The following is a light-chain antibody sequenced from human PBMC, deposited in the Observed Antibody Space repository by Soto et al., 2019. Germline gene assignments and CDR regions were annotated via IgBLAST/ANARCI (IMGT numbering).Light chain of an antibody. V-gene: IGKV3D-15*01. CDR3: QQYNNWPPIT. J-gene: IGKJ5*01. CDR2: DAS. Sequence: IVLTQSPVTLSLSPGERATLSCRASQDVDTYLAWYQQRPGQAPRLLIYDASSRATGVPARFSGSGSGTEFTLTISSLQSEDFAVYFCQQYNNWPPITFGQGTRLEIK. CDR1: QDVDTY.